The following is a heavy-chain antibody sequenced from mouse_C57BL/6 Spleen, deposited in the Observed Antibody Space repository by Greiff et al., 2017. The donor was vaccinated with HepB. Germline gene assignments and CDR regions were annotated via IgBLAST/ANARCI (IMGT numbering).Heavy chain of an antibody. CDR1: GYTFTEYT. Sequence: QVQLQQSGAELVKPGASVKLSCKASGYTFTEYTIHWVKQRSGQGLEWIGWFYPGSGSIKYNEKFKDKATLTADKSSSTVYMELSRLTSEDSAVYFCARHEEAFDYYGSSSAWFAYWGQGTLVTVSA. V-gene: IGHV1-62-2*01. J-gene: IGHJ3*01. D-gene: IGHD1-1*01. CDR2: FYPGSGSI. CDR3: ARHEEAFDYYGSSSAWFAY.